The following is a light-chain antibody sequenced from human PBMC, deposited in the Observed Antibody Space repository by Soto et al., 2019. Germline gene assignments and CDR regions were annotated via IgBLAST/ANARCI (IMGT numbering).Light chain of an antibody. J-gene: IGLJ2*01. V-gene: IGLV2-11*01. CDR1: SSDVGGYNY. CDR3: CSYAGSYGFKV. Sequence: QSVLTQPRSVSGSPGQSVTISCTGTSSDVGGYNYVSWYQQHPGKAPKLMIYDVSKRPSGVPDRFSGSKSGNTASLTISGLQAEDEADYYCCSYAGSYGFKVFSGGTKLTVL. CDR2: DVS.